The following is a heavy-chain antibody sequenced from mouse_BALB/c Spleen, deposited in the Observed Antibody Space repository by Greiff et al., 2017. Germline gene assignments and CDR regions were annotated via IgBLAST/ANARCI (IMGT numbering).Heavy chain of an antibody. J-gene: IGHJ2*01. D-gene: IGHD2-14*01. V-gene: IGHV5-6-5*01. CDR1: GFTFSSYA. CDR2: ISSGGST. CDR3: ARADYKYGYYFDY. Sequence: DVQLVESGGGLVKPGGSLKLSCAASGFTFSSYAMSWVRQTPEQRLEWVASISSGGSTYYPDSVKGRFTITRDNARNILYLQMSSLRSEDTAMYYCARADYKYGYYFDYWGQGTTLTVSS.